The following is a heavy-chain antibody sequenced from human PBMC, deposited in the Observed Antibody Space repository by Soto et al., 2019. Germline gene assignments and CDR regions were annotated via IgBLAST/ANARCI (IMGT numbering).Heavy chain of an antibody. V-gene: IGHV3-33*01. D-gene: IGHD6-6*01. CDR2: ISSDEKIK. Sequence: QVQLVDSGGGVVQPGGSMRLSCVASGFIFSNFGMHWVLQAPGKGLEWVAVISSDEKIKQYAESVRGRFAISRDNSKNPLNLQMTSMRAEDTAIYYCSRGLRSVLDYWGQGTLVTFSS. CDR1: GFIFSNFG. CDR3: SRGLRSVLDY. J-gene: IGHJ4*02.